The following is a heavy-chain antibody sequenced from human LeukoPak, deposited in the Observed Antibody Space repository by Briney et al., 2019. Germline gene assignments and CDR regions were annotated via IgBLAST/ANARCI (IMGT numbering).Heavy chain of an antibody. CDR3: ARDRADFWSGYYIDY. Sequence: SETLSLTCSVSGGSISDYYWSWIRQPAGKGLEWIGRIDTSGSTNYNPSLKSRVTMSVDTSNNQFSLKLSSVTAADTDVYYCARDRADFWSGYYIDYWGQGILVTVSS. V-gene: IGHV4-4*07. CDR2: IDTSGST. CDR1: GGSISDYY. D-gene: IGHD3-3*01. J-gene: IGHJ4*02.